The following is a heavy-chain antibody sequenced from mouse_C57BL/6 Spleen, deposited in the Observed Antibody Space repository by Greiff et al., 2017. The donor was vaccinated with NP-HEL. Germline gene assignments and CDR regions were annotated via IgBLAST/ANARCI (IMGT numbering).Heavy chain of an antibody. Sequence: EVQGVESGGGLVKPGGSLKLSCAASGFTFSSYTMSWVRQTPEKRLEWVATISGGGGNTYYPDSVKGRFTISRDNAKNTLYLQMSSLRSEDTALYCCARHFAYDYDVGPWFAYWGQGTLVTVSA. CDR3: ARHFAYDYDVGPWFAY. J-gene: IGHJ3*01. D-gene: IGHD2-4*01. CDR2: ISGGGGNT. CDR1: GFTFSSYT. V-gene: IGHV5-9*01.